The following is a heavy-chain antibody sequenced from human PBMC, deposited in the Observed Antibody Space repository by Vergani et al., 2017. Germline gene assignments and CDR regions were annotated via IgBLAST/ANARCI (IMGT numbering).Heavy chain of an antibody. CDR1: GFTFSSYG. D-gene: IGHD5-12*01. V-gene: IGHV3-33*01. Sequence: QVQLVESGGGVVQPGRSLRLSCAASGFTFSSYGMHWVRQAPGKGLEWVAVIWYDGSNKYYADSVKGRFTISIDNSKNTLYLQMNSLRAEDTAVYYCARDRARSGYDYYYYYYYMDVGGKGTTVTVSS. CDR3: ARDRARSGYDYYYYYYYMDV. J-gene: IGHJ6*03. CDR2: IWYDGSNK.